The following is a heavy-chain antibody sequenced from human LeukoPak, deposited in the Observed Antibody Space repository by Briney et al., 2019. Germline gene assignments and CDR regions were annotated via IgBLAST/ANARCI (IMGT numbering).Heavy chain of an antibody. D-gene: IGHD3-22*01. CDR2: IRSKAYGGTT. J-gene: IGHJ3*02. CDR1: GFPFGDYA. CDR3: TYTRGYYYYPTPHAFDI. V-gene: IGHV3-49*04. Sequence: GGSLRLSCTASGFPFGDYAMNWVRQAPGKGLEWVGFIRSKAYGGTTEYAASVKGRFAISRDASESIAYLQMTSLKTEDTAVYYCTYTRGYYYYPTPHAFDIWGQGTMVTVSS.